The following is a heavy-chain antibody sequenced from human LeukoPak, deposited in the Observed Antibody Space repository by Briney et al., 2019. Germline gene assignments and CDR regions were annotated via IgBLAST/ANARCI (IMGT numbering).Heavy chain of an antibody. Sequence: PGGSLRLSCAASGFTFSSYSMNWVRQAPGKGLEWVSYISRSSSTIYYADSVKGRFTISRDNAKNSLYLQMNSLRAEDTAVYYCARDSGGLVGITIKAFDIWGQGTMVTVSS. D-gene: IGHD3-10*01. CDR1: GFTFSSYS. V-gene: IGHV3-48*01. CDR2: ISRSSSTI. J-gene: IGHJ3*02. CDR3: ARDSGGLVGITIKAFDI.